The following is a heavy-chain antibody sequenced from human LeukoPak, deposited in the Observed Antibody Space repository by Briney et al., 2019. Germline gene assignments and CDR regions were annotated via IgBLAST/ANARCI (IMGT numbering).Heavy chain of an antibody. CDR1: GFIFSAYW. CDR3: AKASGVPWADYAFDI. V-gene: IGHV3-7*01. D-gene: IGHD3-10*01. CDR2: INEDGGEE. Sequence: GSLRLSCVGSGFIFSAYWMAWVRQAPGKGPEWVANINEDGGEERYVDSVRGRFTISRDNTKNSLSLQMNSLRDEDTAVYYCAKASGVPWADYAFDIWGQGTMVTVSS. J-gene: IGHJ3*02.